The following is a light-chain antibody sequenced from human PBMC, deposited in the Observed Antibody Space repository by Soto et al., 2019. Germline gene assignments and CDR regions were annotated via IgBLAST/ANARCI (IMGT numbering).Light chain of an antibody. CDR2: DAS. V-gene: IGKV1-5*01. CDR1: QTISSW. CDR3: QQYNSYSPT. J-gene: IGKJ1*01. Sequence: DIQMTQSPSTLSGSVGDRVTITCRASQTISSWLAWYQQKPGKAPDLLIYDASRLAGGVPSRFRGSGSGTEFTLTISSLQPDDFETYYCQQYNSYSPTFGQGTKVDIK.